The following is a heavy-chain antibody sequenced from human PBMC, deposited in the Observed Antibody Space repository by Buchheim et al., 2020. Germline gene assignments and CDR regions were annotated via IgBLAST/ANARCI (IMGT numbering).Heavy chain of an antibody. CDR3: AREVRGQAYFDT. CDR1: GFTFTTFW. CDR2: INPDGSDR. V-gene: IGHV3-74*01. Sequence: EVQLVESGGGLIQPGGSLRLSCAASGFTFTTFWMHWVRQVPGKGLMWVSRINPDGSDRSYAASVRGRFTISRDNAENTLYLQMNSLRVEDTGVYACAREVRGQAYFDTWGQGT. J-gene: IGHJ4*02.